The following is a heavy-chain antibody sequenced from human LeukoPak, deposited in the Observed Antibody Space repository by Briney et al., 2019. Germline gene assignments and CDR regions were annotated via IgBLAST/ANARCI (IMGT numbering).Heavy chain of an antibody. CDR3: ARDHDSSGSDY. J-gene: IGHJ4*02. CDR1: GFTFSSYA. CDR2: ISSNGGST. V-gene: IGHV3-64*01. D-gene: IGHD3-22*01. Sequence: GGSLRLSCAASGFTFSSYAMHWIRQAPGKGLDYVSAISSNGGSTYYANSVKGRFTISRDNSKNTLYLQMGSLRAEDMAVYYCARDHDSSGSDYWGQGTLVTVSS.